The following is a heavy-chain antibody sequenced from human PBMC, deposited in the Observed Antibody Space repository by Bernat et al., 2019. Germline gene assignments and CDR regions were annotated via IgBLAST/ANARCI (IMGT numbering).Heavy chain of an antibody. Sequence: QVQLVQSGAEVKQPGSSVKVSCKASGGTFSSYAISWVRQAPGQGLEWMGGIIPIFGTANYAQKFQGRVTITADKSTSTAYMELSSLRSEDTAVYYCARDQGGYCSGGSCHYWYFDLWGRGTLVTVSS. CDR3: ARDQGGYCSGGSCHYWYFDL. V-gene: IGHV1-69*06. J-gene: IGHJ2*01. CDR2: IIPIFGTA. D-gene: IGHD2-15*01. CDR1: GGTFSSYA.